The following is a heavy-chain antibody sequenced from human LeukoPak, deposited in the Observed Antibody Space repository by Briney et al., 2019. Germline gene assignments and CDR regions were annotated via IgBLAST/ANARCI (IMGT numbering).Heavy chain of an antibody. CDR1: GFSFSSYG. V-gene: IGHV4-4*02. J-gene: IGHJ6*03. CDR2: IYHSGST. Sequence: GSLRLSCAASGFSFSSYGMHWVRQAPGKGLEWIGEIYHSGSTNYNPSLKSRVTISVDKSKNQFSLKLSSVTAADTAVYYCARKRVATYYYYMDVWGKGTTVTVSS. CDR3: ARKRVATYYYYMDV. D-gene: IGHD5-12*01.